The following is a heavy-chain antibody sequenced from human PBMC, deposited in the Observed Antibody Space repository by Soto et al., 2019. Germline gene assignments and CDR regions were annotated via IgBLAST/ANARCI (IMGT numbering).Heavy chain of an antibody. Sequence: QVQLVQSGAEVKKPGASVKVSCKASGYTFTSYDINWVRQDTGQGLEWMGWMNPNSGNTGYAQKFQGRVTMTRNPSISTAYMEMSSLRSEEKAVYYCARAASGWPTEIYYYGMYVWGQGNTVTVSS. D-gene: IGHD6-19*01. J-gene: IGHJ6*02. CDR3: ARAASGWPTEIYYYGMYV. CDR2: MNPNSGNT. V-gene: IGHV1-8*01. CDR1: GYTFTSYD.